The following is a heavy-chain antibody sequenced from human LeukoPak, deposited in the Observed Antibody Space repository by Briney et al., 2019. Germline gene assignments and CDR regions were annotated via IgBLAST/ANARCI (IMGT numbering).Heavy chain of an antibody. D-gene: IGHD3-3*01. CDR2: INPSGGST. V-gene: IGHV1-46*01. J-gene: IGHJ3*02. Sequence: GASVKVSCRASGYTFTSYYMHGVRQAPGQGLEWMGIINPSGGSTSCAQKFHGRVTMTRDTSRSTVYMELSSVRSEDTAVYYCARDRFWSAPYMGSGYDAFDIWGQGTMVTVSS. CDR3: ARDRFWSAPYMGSGYDAFDI. CDR1: GYTFTSYY.